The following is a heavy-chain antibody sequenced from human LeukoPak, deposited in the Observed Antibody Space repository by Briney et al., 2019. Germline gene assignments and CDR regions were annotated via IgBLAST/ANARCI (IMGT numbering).Heavy chain of an antibody. Sequence: PGGSLRLSCAASGFTFSNAWMNWVRQAPGKGLEWVGRVKTKTVGGTTDYAAPVKGRFTISRDGSKNTLYLQMDSLKTEDTAVYYCTTHPYWGQGTLVTVSS. CDR2: VKTKTVGGTT. CDR3: TTHPY. CDR1: GFTFSNAW. V-gene: IGHV3-15*01. J-gene: IGHJ4*02.